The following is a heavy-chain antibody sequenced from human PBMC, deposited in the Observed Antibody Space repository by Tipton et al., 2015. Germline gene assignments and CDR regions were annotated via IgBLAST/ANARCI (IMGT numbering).Heavy chain of an antibody. CDR2: IHHGGST. V-gene: IGHV4-4*02. J-gene: IGHJ4*02. CDR1: GDSISSSNW. Sequence: TLSLTCSVSGDSISSSNWWSWVRQPPGKGLEWIGEIHHGGSTNYNPSLKSRVTISVDTSKNQFSLKLSSVTAADTAVYYCARPRPLGFFDYWGQGTLVIVSS. CDR3: ARPRPLGFFDY.